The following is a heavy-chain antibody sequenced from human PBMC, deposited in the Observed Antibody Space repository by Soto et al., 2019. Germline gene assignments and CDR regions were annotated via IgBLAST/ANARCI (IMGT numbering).Heavy chain of an antibody. V-gene: IGHV3-48*03. D-gene: IGHD6-19*01. Sequence: EVQLVESGGGLVQPGGSLRLSCAASGFTFSSYEMNWVRQAPGKGLEWVSYISSSGSTIYYADSVKGRFTISRDNAKNSLYLQMNSLRADDTAVYYCARGGYSSFYYYYGMDVWGQGTTVTVSS. CDR1: GFTFSSYE. CDR2: ISSSGSTI. J-gene: IGHJ6*02. CDR3: ARGGYSSFYYYYGMDV.